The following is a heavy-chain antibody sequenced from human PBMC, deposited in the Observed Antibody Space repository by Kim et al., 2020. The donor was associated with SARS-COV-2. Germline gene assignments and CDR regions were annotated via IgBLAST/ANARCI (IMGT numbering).Heavy chain of an antibody. D-gene: IGHD4-4*01. V-gene: IGHV1-18*01. Sequence: QKLRGRVTMTTDTSTSTAYMELRSLRSDDTAVYYCARVPGIGLQRVFDYWGQGTLVTVSS. J-gene: IGHJ4*02. CDR3: ARVPGIGLQRVFDY.